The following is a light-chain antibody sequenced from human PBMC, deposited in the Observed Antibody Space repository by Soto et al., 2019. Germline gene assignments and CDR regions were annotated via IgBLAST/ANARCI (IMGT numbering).Light chain of an antibody. CDR2: GAS. J-gene: IGKJ4*01. CDR3: QQYDNSPLT. CDR1: QPISSHNY. Sequence: EIVLTQSPGTLSLSPGERATLSCRASQPISSHNYLAWYQQKPGQAPRVLIYGASRSATGISDRFSGSGSGTDFTLTISSLEPEDFAVYYCQQYDNSPLTFGGGTKVESK. V-gene: IGKV3-20*01.